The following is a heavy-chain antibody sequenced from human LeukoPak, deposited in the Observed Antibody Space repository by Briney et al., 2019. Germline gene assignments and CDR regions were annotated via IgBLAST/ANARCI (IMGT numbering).Heavy chain of an antibody. CDR3: AKDFVFGSGWPNWFDP. D-gene: IGHD6-19*01. CDR1: GFTISSYA. V-gene: IGHV3-23*01. J-gene: IGHJ5*02. Sequence: GGSLSLSCAASGFTISSYAMSWVRQPSGKGLEWVSAISGSGGSTYYADFVKGRITIARNNSKNTLYLQMISVRAEDTAVYYCAKDFVFGSGWPNWFDPWGQGTLVTVSS. CDR2: ISGSGGST.